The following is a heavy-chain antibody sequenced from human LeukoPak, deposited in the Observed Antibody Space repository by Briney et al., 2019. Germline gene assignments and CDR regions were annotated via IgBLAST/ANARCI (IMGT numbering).Heavy chain of an antibody. V-gene: IGHV4-59*01. CDR1: GGSISSYY. D-gene: IGHD3-10*01. J-gene: IGHJ4*02. Sequence: SETLSLTCTVSGGSISSYYWSWIQQPPGKGLEWIGYIYYSGSTNYNPSLKSRVTISVDTSKNQFSLKLSSVTAADTAVYYCAALVLWLGGYYFDYWGQGTLVTVSS. CDR2: IYYSGST. CDR3: AALVLWLGGYYFDY.